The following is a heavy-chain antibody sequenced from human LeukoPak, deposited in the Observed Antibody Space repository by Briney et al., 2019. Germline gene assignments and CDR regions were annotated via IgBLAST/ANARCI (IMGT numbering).Heavy chain of an antibody. Sequence: ASVQVSCKASGGTFSSYAISWVRQAPGQGLEWMGGIIPIFGTANYAQKFQGRVTITTDESTSTAYMELSSLRSEDTAVYYCARDNDCSSTSCRDAFDIWGQGTMVTVSS. D-gene: IGHD2-2*01. J-gene: IGHJ3*02. CDR2: IIPIFGTA. CDR1: GGTFSSYA. V-gene: IGHV1-69*05. CDR3: ARDNDCSSTSCRDAFDI.